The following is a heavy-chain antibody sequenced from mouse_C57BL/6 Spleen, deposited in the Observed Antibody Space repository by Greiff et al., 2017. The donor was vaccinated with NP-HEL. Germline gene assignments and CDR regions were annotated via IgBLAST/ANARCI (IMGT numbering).Heavy chain of an antibody. Sequence: VQLQQSGAELARPGASVKLSCKASGYTFTSYGISWVKQRPGQGLEWIGEIYPRSGNTYYNEKFKGKATLTADKSSSTAYMELRSLTSEDSAVYFCARFYGQVDYFDYWGQGTTLTVSS. CDR2: IYPRSGNT. V-gene: IGHV1-81*01. D-gene: IGHD1-2*01. J-gene: IGHJ2*01. CDR1: GYTFTSYG. CDR3: ARFYGQVDYFDY.